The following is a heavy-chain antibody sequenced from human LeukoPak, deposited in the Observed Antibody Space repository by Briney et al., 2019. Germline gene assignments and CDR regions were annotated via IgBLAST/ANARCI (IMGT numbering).Heavy chain of an antibody. J-gene: IGHJ3*02. CDR1: GFTVSNNY. V-gene: IGHV3-53*01. Sequence: GGSLRLSCAASGFTVSNNYMTWVRQAPGKGLEWVSFIYSGGTTYYADSVKGRFTISRDKSKNTLSLQMNSLRAEDTAVYYCAGGLAGAYSFDIWGQGTMVTVSS. D-gene: IGHD5-12*01. CDR3: AGGLAGAYSFDI. CDR2: IYSGGTT.